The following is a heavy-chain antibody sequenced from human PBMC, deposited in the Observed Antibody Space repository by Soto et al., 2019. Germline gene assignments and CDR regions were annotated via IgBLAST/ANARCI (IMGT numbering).Heavy chain of an antibody. CDR1: GFTFSSFA. CDR2: ISGSGGST. D-gene: IGHD6-19*01. CDR3: AKARYSSGWNYFDY. Sequence: EVHLLDSGGGLVQPGGSLRLSCAASGFTFSSFAMSWVRQAPGKGLEWVSAISGSGGSTYYADSVKGRFTISRDKSKNTLYLQMNSLRAEDTAVYYCAKARYSSGWNYFDYWGQGTLVTVSS. J-gene: IGHJ4*02. V-gene: IGHV3-23*01.